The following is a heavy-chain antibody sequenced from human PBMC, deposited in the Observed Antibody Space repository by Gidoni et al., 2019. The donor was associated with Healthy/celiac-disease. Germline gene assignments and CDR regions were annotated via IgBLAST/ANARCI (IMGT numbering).Heavy chain of an antibody. CDR3: AKEDYDSSGYYPNYFDY. Sequence: EVQLLESGGGLVQPGGALRLSCAASGFTFSRYAMSWVRQAPGKGLEWVSAISGSGGSTYYADSVKGRFTISRDNSKNTLYLQMNSLRAEDTAVYYCAKEDYDSSGYYPNYFDYWGQGTLVTVSS. CDR2: ISGSGGST. D-gene: IGHD3-22*01. CDR1: GFTFSRYA. J-gene: IGHJ4*02. V-gene: IGHV3-23*01.